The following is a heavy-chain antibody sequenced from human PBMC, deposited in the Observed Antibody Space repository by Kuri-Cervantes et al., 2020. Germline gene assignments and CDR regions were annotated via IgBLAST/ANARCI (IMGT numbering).Heavy chain of an antibody. Sequence: ASVKVSCKASGYTFTSYAMHWVRQAPGQRLEWMGWISAYNGDTNYAQKFQGRVTMTTDTSTSTAYMELRSLTSDDTAVYYCARDYYSGSYYGDYWGQGTLVTVSS. D-gene: IGHD1-26*01. J-gene: IGHJ4*02. CDR1: GYTFTSYA. CDR2: ISAYNGDT. V-gene: IGHV1-18*01. CDR3: ARDYYSGSYYGDY.